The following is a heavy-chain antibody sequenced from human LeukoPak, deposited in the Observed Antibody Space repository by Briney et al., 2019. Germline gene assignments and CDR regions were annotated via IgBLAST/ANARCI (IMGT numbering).Heavy chain of an antibody. CDR1: GFSFSDYY. CDR2: MSNSGSTI. Sequence: GGSLRLSYAASGFSFSDYYMSWIRRAPGKGLEWVSYMSNSGSTIYYADSVKGRFTISRDNTKNSLYLQMNSLRAEDTAVYYCASVLWFGGIFFDYWGQGTLVTVSS. V-gene: IGHV3-11*01. CDR3: ASVLWFGGIFFDY. D-gene: IGHD3-10*01. J-gene: IGHJ4*02.